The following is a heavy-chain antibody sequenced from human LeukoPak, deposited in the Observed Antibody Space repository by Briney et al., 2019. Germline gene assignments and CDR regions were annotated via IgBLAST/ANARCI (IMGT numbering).Heavy chain of an antibody. J-gene: IGHJ4*02. CDR2: INHSGST. Sequence: PSETLSLTCAVYGGSFSGYYWSWIRQPPGKGLEWIGEINHSGSTNYNPSLKSRVTISVDTSKNQFSLKLSSVTAADTAVYYCARGGQGGAAGKGYDYWGQGTLVTVSS. D-gene: IGHD6-13*01. V-gene: IGHV4-34*01. CDR1: GGSFSGYY. CDR3: ARGGQGGAAGKGYDY.